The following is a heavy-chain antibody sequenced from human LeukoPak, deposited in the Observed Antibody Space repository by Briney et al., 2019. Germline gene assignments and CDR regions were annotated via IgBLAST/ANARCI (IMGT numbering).Heavy chain of an antibody. V-gene: IGHV3-23*01. CDR2: ISGSSGST. J-gene: IGHJ4*02. Sequence: GGSLRLSCAASGFTFSTYAMTWVRQAPGRGLEWVSTISGSSGSTDYADSVRGRFTVSRDNSRNTLYLKMHSVRVDDTAVYYCAKGLSATSMGIDYWGQGTLVTVSS. CDR3: AKGLSATSMGIDY. D-gene: IGHD4-17*01. CDR1: GFTFSTYA.